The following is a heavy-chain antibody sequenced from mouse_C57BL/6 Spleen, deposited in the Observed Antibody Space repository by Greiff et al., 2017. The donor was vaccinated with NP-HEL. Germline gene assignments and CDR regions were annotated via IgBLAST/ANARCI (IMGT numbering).Heavy chain of an antibody. CDR1: GFTFSSYA. J-gene: IGHJ2*01. V-gene: IGHV5-9-1*02. CDR2: ISSGGDYI. D-gene: IGHD3-3*01. CDR3: TREERDVYFDY. Sequence: DVQLQESGEGLVKPGGSLKLSCAASGFTFSSYAMSWVRQTPEKRLEWVAYISSGGDYIYYADTVKGRFTISRDNARNTLYLQMSSLKSEDTAMYYCTREERDVYFDYWGQGTTLTVSS.